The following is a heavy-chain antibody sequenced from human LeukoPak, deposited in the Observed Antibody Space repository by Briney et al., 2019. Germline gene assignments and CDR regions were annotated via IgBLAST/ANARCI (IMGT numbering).Heavy chain of an antibody. CDR2: IYYSGST. Sequence: SETLSLTCTVSGGSISSYYWSWIRQPPGKGLEWTGYIYYSGSTNYNPSLKSRVTISVDTSKNQFSLKLSSVTAADTAVYYCARDTYYYDSSGYYQIDYWGQGTLVTVSS. V-gene: IGHV4-59*08. D-gene: IGHD3-22*01. CDR3: ARDTYYYDSSGYYQIDY. J-gene: IGHJ4*02. CDR1: GGSISSYY.